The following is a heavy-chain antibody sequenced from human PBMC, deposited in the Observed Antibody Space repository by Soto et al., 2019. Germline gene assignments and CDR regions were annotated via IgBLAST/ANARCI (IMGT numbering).Heavy chain of an antibody. V-gene: IGHV4-4*02. CDR2: IYHRGST. Sequence: SETLSLTCAVSGGSISSDYWWSWVRQPPEKGLEWIGEIYHRGSTNYNPPLKSRVSISVDKSKDQLSLKLNSVTAADTAVYYCASVKYSNSLGYWIDPPGQGTLVTVSS. CDR3: ASVKYSNSLGYWIDP. CDR1: GGSISSDYW. J-gene: IGHJ5*02. D-gene: IGHD6-6*01.